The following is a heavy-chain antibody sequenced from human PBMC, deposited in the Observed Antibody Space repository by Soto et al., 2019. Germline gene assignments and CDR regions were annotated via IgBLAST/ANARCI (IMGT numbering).Heavy chain of an antibody. J-gene: IGHJ6*02. CDR1: GYTFTSYY. CDR3: ARDRSGIFIVVVPAAMGVSTCYYYGMDV. V-gene: IGHV1-46*01. D-gene: IGHD2-2*01. CDR2: INPSGGST. Sequence: ASVKVSCKASGYTFTSYYMHWVRQAPGQGLEWMGIINPSGGSTSYAQKIQGRVTMTRDTSTSTVYMELSSLRSDDTAVYFCARDRSGIFIVVVPAAMGVSTCYYYGMDVWGQGTTVTVSS.